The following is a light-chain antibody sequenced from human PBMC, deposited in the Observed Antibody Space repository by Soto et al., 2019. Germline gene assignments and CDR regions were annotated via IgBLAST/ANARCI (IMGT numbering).Light chain of an antibody. J-gene: IGLJ3*02. CDR1: SSDVGGYNY. Sequence: QPVLTQPPSASGSPGQSVTISCTGTSSDVGGYNYVSWYQHHPGKAPKLMIYEVSKRPSGVPDRFSGSKSGNTASLTVSGLQAEDEADYYCSSYAGSNNLWVFGGGTKLTVL. CDR2: EVS. CDR3: SSYAGSNNLWV. V-gene: IGLV2-8*01.